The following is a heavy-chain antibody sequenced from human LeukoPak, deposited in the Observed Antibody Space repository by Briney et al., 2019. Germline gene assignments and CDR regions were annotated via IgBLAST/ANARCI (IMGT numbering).Heavy chain of an antibody. CDR2: IIPIFGTA. Sequence: ASVKVSCKASGGTFISYAISWVRQAPGQGLEWMGGIIPIFGTANYAQKFQGRVTITADESTSTAYMELSSLRSEDTAVYYCARGARYDFWSGKYYYYYGMDVWGQGTTVTVSS. CDR1: GGTFISYA. V-gene: IGHV1-69*01. J-gene: IGHJ6*02. D-gene: IGHD3-3*01. CDR3: ARGARYDFWSGKYYYYYGMDV.